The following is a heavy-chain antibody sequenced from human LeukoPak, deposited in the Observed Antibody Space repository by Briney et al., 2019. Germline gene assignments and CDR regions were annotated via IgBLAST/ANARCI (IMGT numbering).Heavy chain of an antibody. CDR1: GFTFSSCG. J-gene: IGHJ6*02. D-gene: IGHD7-27*01. CDR3: ARDKGSNWGLKMYYYYGMDV. Sequence: GGSLRLSCAASGFTFSSCGMHWVRQAPGKGLEWVAVIWYDGSNKYYADSVKGRFTISRDNSKNTLYLQMNSLRAEDTAVYYCARDKGSNWGLKMYYYYGMDVWGQGTTVTVSS. CDR2: IWYDGSNK. V-gene: IGHV3-33*01.